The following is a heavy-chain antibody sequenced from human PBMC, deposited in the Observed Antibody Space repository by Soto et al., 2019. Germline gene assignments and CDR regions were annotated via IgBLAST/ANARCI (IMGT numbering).Heavy chain of an antibody. J-gene: IGHJ4*02. Sequence: GSLRLSCAASGFTVGSNYMNWVRQAPGKGLEWVSVIYSGGSTYYADSVKGRFTISRDNSKNTLYLQMNSLRAEDTAVYYCARSCAVAGSYSYRGQGTLVPVSA. CDR3: ARSCAVAGSYSY. D-gene: IGHD6-19*01. CDR2: IYSGGST. V-gene: IGHV3-66*01. CDR1: GFTVGSNY.